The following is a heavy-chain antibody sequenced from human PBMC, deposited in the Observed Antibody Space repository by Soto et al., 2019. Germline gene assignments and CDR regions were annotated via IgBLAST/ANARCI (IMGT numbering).Heavy chain of an antibody. CDR3: ARRDWTGTNSDYFTY. CDR1: GYSFTANW. D-gene: IGHD2-8*02. J-gene: IGHJ4*02. V-gene: IGHV5-51*01. CDR2: VLPHDSEA. Sequence: GESLKISCEASGYSFTANWIGWVRQMPGRGLEWMGMVLPHDSEARVSPSLQGQVTISADKSINTAYLQWSSLKASGTAMYYCARRDWTGTNSDYFTYWGQGTLVTVSS.